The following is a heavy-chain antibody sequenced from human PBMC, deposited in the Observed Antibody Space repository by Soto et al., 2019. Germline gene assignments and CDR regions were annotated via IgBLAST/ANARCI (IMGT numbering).Heavy chain of an antibody. V-gene: IGHV1-18*01. CDR3: ARASYGEYVLYYCYYGMDV. CDR2: ISAYNGNT. J-gene: IGHJ6*02. Sequence: QVQLVQSGAEVKKPGASVKVSCKASGYTFTSYGISWVRQAPGQGLEWMGWISAYNGNTNYAQKLQGRVTMTTDTSTSTACMELMSLRSDDTAVYYCARASYGEYVLYYCYYGMDVWGQGTTVSVSS. CDR1: GYTFTSYG. D-gene: IGHD4-17*01.